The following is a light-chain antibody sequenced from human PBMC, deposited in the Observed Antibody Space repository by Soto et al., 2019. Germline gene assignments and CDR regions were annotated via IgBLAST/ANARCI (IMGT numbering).Light chain of an antibody. V-gene: IGLV4-69*02. CDR2: LNSDGSH. CDR3: QTWGTDIHVE. J-gene: IGLJ2*01. CDR1: SGHSRNV. Sequence: QAVVTQSPSASASLGASVKLTCILSSGHSRNVIAWHQQQPEKGPRYLMKLNSDGSHSKGDGIPDRFSGSSSGAERYLIISSLQSEDEADYYCQTWGTDIHVEFGGATKLTVL.